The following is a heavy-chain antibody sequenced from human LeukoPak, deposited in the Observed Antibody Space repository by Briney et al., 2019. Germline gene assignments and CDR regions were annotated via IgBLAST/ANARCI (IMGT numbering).Heavy chain of an antibody. D-gene: IGHD2-2*01. V-gene: IGHV1-18*01. Sequence: ASVKVSCKASGYTFTSYGISWVRQAPGQGLEWMGWISAYNGNTNYAQKLQGRVTMTTDTSTSTAYMELRSLRSDDTAVYYCAKHQDIVVVPAAMGAFDIWGQGTMVTVSS. CDR3: AKHQDIVVVPAAMGAFDI. CDR2: ISAYNGNT. CDR1: GYTFTSYG. J-gene: IGHJ3*02.